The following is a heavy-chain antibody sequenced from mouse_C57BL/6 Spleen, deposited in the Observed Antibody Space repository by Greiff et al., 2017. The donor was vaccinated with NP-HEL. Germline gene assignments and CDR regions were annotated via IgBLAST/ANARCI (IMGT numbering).Heavy chain of an antibody. D-gene: IGHD2-5*01. CDR2: INPSSGYT. Sequence: QVQLQQSGAELAKPGASVKLSCKASGYTFTSYWMHWVNQRPGQGLEWIGYINPSSGYTKYNQKFKDKATLTADKSSSTAYMQLSSLTYEDSAVYYCANAYYSNPYAMDYWGQGTSVTVSS. V-gene: IGHV1-7*01. CDR1: GYTFTSYW. CDR3: ANAYYSNPYAMDY. J-gene: IGHJ4*01.